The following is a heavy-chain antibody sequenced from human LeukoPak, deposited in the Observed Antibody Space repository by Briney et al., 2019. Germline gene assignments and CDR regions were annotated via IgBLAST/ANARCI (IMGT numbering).Heavy chain of an antibody. CDR2: IHDDGIVT. D-gene: IGHD3-3*01. Sequence: PGGSLRLSCAASGFTFTAYAMSWFRQTPEKGLEWVANIHDDGIVTHYVDSVKGRFSISRDNSKNTLYLQMSSLRAEGTAVYYCARDGVGTSFGVVIRRRGHCMDVWGKGTTVTVSS. CDR1: GFTFTAYA. V-gene: IGHV3-7*01. J-gene: IGHJ6*03. CDR3: ARDGVGTSFGVVIRRRGHCMDV.